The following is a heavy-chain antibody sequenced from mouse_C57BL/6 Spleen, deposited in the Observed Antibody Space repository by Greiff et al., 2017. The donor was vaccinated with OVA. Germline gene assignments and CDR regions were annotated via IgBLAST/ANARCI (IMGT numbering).Heavy chain of an antibody. CDR2: INPITGGT. J-gene: IGHJ2*01. Sequence: VQLQQSGPELVKPGASVKISCKASGYTFTDYYMNWVKQSHGKSLEWIGDINPITGGTSYNQKFTGKATLTVDKSSSTAYMELSSLTSEDSSGYYCTRDYGNNYYFDYWGQGTTLTVSS. D-gene: IGHD1-1*01. CDR3: TRDYGNNYYFDY. V-gene: IGHV1-26*01. CDR1: GYTFTDYY.